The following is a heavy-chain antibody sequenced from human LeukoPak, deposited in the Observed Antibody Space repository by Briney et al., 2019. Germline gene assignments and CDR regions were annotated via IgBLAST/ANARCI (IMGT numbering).Heavy chain of an antibody. CDR1: VFTFSNYA. CDR3: AKDPRGYCSSTSCPNWFDF. Sequence: GGSLTLSCAASVFTFSNYAMSWVRQAPGKGLEWVSSISDSGGSTYYADSVKGRFTFSRDNSKNTLYLQINSLRAEDAAVYYCAKDPRGYCSSTSCPNWFDFWGQGTVVTVSS. V-gene: IGHV3-23*01. D-gene: IGHD2-2*01. J-gene: IGHJ5*01. CDR2: ISDSGGST.